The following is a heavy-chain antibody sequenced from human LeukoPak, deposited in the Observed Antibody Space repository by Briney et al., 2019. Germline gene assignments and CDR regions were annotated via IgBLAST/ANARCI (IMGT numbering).Heavy chain of an antibody. CDR3: ARDLQEGSGDY. D-gene: IGHD2-15*01. CDR2: IIPTFGTT. J-gene: IGHJ4*02. V-gene: IGHV1-69*01. Sequence: SVKVSCKASVATFSSYAISWVRQAPGQRLEWMGGIIPTFGTTNYAQKFQGRVTITADESTNTAYMELSSLRSEDTAVYYCARDLQEGSGDYWGQGTLVTVSS. CDR1: VATFSSYA.